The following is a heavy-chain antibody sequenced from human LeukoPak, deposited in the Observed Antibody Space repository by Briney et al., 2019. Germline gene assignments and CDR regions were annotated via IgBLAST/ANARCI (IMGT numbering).Heavy chain of an antibody. Sequence: GGSLRLSCVASGFTFSSYSMNWVRQAPGKGLDWVSYIGSSAIYYADSVKGRFTISRDNAKNSLYLQMNSLRAEDTAVYYCARDLYDSGSYFSSGDAFDIWGQGTLVTVSS. J-gene: IGHJ3*02. CDR1: GFTFSSYS. CDR2: IGSSAI. V-gene: IGHV3-48*04. D-gene: IGHD3-10*01. CDR3: ARDLYDSGSYFSSGDAFDI.